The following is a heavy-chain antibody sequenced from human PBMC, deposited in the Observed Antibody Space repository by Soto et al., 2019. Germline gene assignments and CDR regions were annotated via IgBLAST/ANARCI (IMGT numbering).Heavy chain of an antibody. Sequence: PGGSLRLSCAASGFTVSNAWMSWVRQAPGRGLEWVGRIKSKTDGGTTDYAAPVKGRFTISRDDSKNTLYLQMNSLKTEDTAVYYCAKDRPRRTSGYFFDYWGQGTPVTVSS. J-gene: IGHJ4*02. D-gene: IGHD1-1*01. V-gene: IGHV3-15*01. CDR2: IKSKTDGGTT. CDR1: GFTVSNAW. CDR3: AKDRPRRTSGYFFDY.